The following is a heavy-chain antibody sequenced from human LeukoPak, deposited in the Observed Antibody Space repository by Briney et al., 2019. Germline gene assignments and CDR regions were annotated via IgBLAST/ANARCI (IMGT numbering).Heavy chain of an antibody. CDR2: IYSSGRT. V-gene: IGHV4-4*07. Sequence: SETLSLTCTVSGASMSNSFWSWIRQPAGKGLEWIGRIYSSGRTNYNPSLKSRVTLSIDTSNNQFSLKLTSVTAADTASYYCARAPAGCGGTCSFDYWGRGTLVTVSS. CDR1: GASMSNSF. J-gene: IGHJ4*02. D-gene: IGHD2-15*01. CDR3: ARAPAGCGGTCSFDY.